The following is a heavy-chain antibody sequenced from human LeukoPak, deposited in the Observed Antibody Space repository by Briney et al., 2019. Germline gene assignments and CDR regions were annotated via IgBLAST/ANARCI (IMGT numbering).Heavy chain of an antibody. CDR3: ARRGGEGLRAFDI. CDR2: ISYDGSNK. Sequence: GGSLRLSCAASGFTFSSYAMHWVRQAPGKGLEWVAVISYDGSNKYYADSVKGRFTISRDNSKNTLYLQMNSLRAEGTAIYYCARRGGEGLRAFDIWGQGTMVTVSS. CDR1: GFTFSSYA. V-gene: IGHV3-30*04. D-gene: IGHD3-16*01. J-gene: IGHJ3*02.